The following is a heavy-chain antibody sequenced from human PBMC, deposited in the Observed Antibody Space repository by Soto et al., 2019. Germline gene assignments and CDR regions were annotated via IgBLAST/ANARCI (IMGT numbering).Heavy chain of an antibody. CDR2: ISIYNGHT. J-gene: IGHJ4*02. CDR3: ARRGSGLVDF. V-gene: IGHV1-18*04. CDR1: GYTFTSYG. D-gene: IGHD6-19*01. Sequence: VASVKVSCKASGYTFTSYGITWVRQAPGQGLEWMGWISIYNGHTEYAQKFQGRVTMTTDTSTRTAYMELRSLRFDDTALYYCARRGSGLVDFWGQGTSVTVSS.